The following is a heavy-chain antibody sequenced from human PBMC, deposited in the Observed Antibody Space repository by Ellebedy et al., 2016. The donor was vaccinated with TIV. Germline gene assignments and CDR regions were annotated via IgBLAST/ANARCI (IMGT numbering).Heavy chain of an antibody. Sequence: GESLKISCAASGFTFSSYGMHWVRQAPGKGLEWGAVIWYDGSNKYYADSVKGRFTISRDNSKNTLYLQMNSLSAEDTAVYYCARDQGWAVPGTTRFDCWGQGTLVTVSS. CDR2: IWYDGSNK. CDR3: ARDQGWAVPGTTRFDC. D-gene: IGHD6-19*01. CDR1: GFTFSSYG. V-gene: IGHV3-33*08. J-gene: IGHJ4*02.